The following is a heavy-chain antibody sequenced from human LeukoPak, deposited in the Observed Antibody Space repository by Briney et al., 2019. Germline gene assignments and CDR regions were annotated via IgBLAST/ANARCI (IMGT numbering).Heavy chain of an antibody. CDR1: GYTFTSYG. D-gene: IGHD2/OR15-2a*01. Sequence: ASVKVSCKASGYTFTSYGISWVRQAPGQGLEWMGWISGNHGNTNYAQKLQGRVTMTTDTSTSIAYMELRSLRSDDTAVYYCARVHYVISFYYMDVWGKGTTVTISS. V-gene: IGHV1-18*01. CDR3: ARVHYVISFYYMDV. J-gene: IGHJ6*03. CDR2: ISGNHGNT.